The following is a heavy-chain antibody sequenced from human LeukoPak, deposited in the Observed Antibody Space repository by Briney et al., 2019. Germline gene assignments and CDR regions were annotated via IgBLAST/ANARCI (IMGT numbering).Heavy chain of an antibody. CDR1: GESFSGYY. D-gene: IGHD1-26*01. CDR3: ARWGGTLPRDY. J-gene: IGHJ4*02. CDR2: INHGGST. V-gene: IGHV4-34*01. Sequence: PSETLSLTCALYGESFSGYYWGWIREPPGKGLEWIGEINHGGSTNYNPSLKSRVTISVDTSKKQFSLKLSPVSAADTAVYYCARWGGTLPRDYWGQGTLVTVSS.